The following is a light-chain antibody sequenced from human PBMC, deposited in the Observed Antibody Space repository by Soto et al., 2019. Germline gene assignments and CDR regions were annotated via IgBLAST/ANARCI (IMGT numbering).Light chain of an antibody. CDR1: QGIGST. J-gene: IGKJ4*01. CDR3: QQFDDWPLT. Sequence: DIVMTQSPATLSVSPGESATRSCRASQGIGSTLAWYQQKPGQAPRLLIYDASTRATDIPARFSGSGSGTEFTLTISSLQSEDFALYYCQQFDDWPLTFGGGTKVDI. CDR2: DAS. V-gene: IGKV3D-15*01.